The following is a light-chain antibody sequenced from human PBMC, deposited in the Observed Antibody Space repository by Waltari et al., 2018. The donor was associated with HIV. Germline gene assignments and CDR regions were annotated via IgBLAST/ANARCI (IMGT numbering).Light chain of an antibody. CDR1: SSKIGNLY. J-gene: IGLJ3*02. Sequence: QSVLTQPPSVSAAPGQKVTISCSETSSKIGNLYVSWYQQLPGTATKLLIYANNKRPAGIPDRFSGSKSGTTATLGITGLQTGDEADHYCGRWDSSLSGHWVFGGGTKLTVL. V-gene: IGLV1-51*01. CDR3: GRWDSSLSGHWV. CDR2: ANN.